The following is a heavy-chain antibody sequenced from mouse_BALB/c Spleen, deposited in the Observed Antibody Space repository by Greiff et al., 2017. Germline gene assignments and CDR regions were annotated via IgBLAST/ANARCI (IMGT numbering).Heavy chain of an antibody. CDR1: GYTFTSYW. V-gene: IGHV1-74*01. J-gene: IGHJ1*01. CDR3: AILSRGYFDV. Sequence: QVQLQQPGAELVKPGAPVKLSCKASGYTFTSYWMNWVKQRPGRGLEWIGRIDPSDSETHYNQKFKDKATLTVDKSSSTAYIQLSSLTSEDSAVYYCAILSRGYFDVWGAGTTVTVSS. CDR2: IDPSDSET.